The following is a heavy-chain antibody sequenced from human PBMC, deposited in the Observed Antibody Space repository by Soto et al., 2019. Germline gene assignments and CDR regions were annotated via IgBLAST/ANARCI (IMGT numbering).Heavy chain of an antibody. CDR2: IYYSGST. Sequence: SETLSLTCTVSGGSISSGGYYWSWIRQHPGKGLEWIGYIYYSGSTYYNPSLKSRVTISVDTSKNQFSLKLSSVTAADTAVYYCARDENSSGLQLDYWGQGTLVTVSS. V-gene: IGHV4-31*03. D-gene: IGHD3-22*01. CDR1: GGSISSGGYY. CDR3: ARDENSSGLQLDY. J-gene: IGHJ4*02.